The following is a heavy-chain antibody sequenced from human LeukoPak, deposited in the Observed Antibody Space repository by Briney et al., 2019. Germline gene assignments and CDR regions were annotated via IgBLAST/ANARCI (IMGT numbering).Heavy chain of an antibody. CDR3: AASRYGDYAAHYFDY. V-gene: IGHV3-66*02. CDR2: IYSGGST. CDR1: GFTFSSYA. Sequence: GESLKISCAASGFTFSSYAMSWVRQAPGKGLEWVSVIYSGGSTYYADSVKGRFTISRDNSKNTLYLQMNSLRAEDTAVYYCAASRYGDYAAHYFDYWGQGTLVTVSS. J-gene: IGHJ4*02. D-gene: IGHD4-17*01.